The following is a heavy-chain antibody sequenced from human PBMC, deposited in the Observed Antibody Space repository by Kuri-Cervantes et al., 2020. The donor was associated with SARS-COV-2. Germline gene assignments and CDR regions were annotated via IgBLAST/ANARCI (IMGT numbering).Heavy chain of an antibody. D-gene: IGHD3-10*01. CDR2: IWYDGSVE. Sequence: GESLKISCAASGFTFSSYAMHWVRQAPGKGLEWVAVIWYDGSVEYYADDVKGRFTISRDNYKNTVYLQMNSLRVEDTAVYYCARDGGGNEFHYFYYGMDVWGQGTAVTVSS. J-gene: IGHJ6*02. V-gene: IGHV3-33*08. CDR1: GFTFSSYA. CDR3: ARDGGGNEFHYFYYGMDV.